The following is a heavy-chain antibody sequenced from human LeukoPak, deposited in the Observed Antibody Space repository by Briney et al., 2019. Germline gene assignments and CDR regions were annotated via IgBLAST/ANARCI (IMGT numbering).Heavy chain of an antibody. D-gene: IGHD2-15*01. CDR2: ITGSSNFI. J-gene: IGHJ4*02. CDR3: ARSEDYCSGGSCYAH. CDR1: GFIFSTYS. Sequence: RGSLRLSCAPYGFIFSTYSMKWVRPAPGKGLEWVSSITGSSNFIYYADSVKGRFTSSRDNAKNSLFLQMNSLRAEDTAMYYCARSEDYCSGGSCYAHWGQGILVTVSS. V-gene: IGHV3-21*06.